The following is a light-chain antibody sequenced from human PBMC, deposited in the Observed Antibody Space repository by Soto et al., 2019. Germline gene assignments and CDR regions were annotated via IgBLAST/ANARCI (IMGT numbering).Light chain of an antibody. V-gene: IGKV1-39*01. CDR3: QQYNTSPPWT. CDR1: QSISSY. J-gene: IGKJ1*01. Sequence: DIQMTQSPSSLSASVGDRVTITCRASQSISSYLNWYQQKPGKAPKLLIYAASSLQSGVPSRFSGSGSGTDFTLTISSLQPDDFATYYCQQYNTSPPWTFGQGTKV. CDR2: AAS.